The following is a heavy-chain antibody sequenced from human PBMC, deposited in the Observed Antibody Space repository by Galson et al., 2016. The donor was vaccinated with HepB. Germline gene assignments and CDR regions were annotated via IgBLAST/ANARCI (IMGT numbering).Heavy chain of an antibody. CDR3: ARKSMTTVTRGRFDP. Sequence: QSGAEVKKAGESLKISCKASGYSFTSYNVHWVRQAPGQRLEWMGYINAGNGNTKYSQKFQGRVTITRDTSASTAYMELRSLKSEDTAVYYCARKSMTTVTRGRFDPWGQGTLVTVSS. J-gene: IGHJ5*02. D-gene: IGHD4-17*01. CDR2: INAGNGNT. CDR1: GYSFTSYN. V-gene: IGHV1-3*01.